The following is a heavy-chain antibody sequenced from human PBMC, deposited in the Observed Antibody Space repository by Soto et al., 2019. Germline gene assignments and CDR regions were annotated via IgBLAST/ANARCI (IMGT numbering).Heavy chain of an antibody. J-gene: IGHJ1*01. V-gene: IGHV3-74*01. CDR1: VFTFIRYW. D-gene: IGHD2-21*02. CDR3: AKAPYCGGDCYSYFQH. Sequence: GWSLRLSCATSVFTFIRYWIHWVRQAPGEGLVWVSRISGDGVHTDYAESVKGRFTVSRDIAKSTGYLQMNNLRAEDTAIYYCAKAPYCGGDCYSYFQHWGQGTLVTVSS. CDR2: ISGDGVHT.